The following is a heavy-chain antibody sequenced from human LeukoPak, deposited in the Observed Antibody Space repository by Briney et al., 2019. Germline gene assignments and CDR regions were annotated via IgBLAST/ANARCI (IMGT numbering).Heavy chain of an antibody. V-gene: IGHV3-23*01. Sequence: GGSLRLSCAASGFTFSSYAMSWVRQAPGKGLEWVSAISGSGGSTYYADSVKGRFAISRDNSKNTLYLQMNSLRAEDTAVYYCANTPPVRTYYFDYWGQGTLVTVSS. J-gene: IGHJ4*02. D-gene: IGHD4-17*01. CDR3: ANTPPVRTYYFDY. CDR1: GFTFSSYA. CDR2: ISGSGGST.